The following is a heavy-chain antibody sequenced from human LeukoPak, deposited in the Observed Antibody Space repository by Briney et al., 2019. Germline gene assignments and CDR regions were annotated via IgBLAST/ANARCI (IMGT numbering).Heavy chain of an antibody. Sequence: GGSLRLSCAASGFTFSSYAMSWVRQAPGKGLEWVSAISGSGGSTYYADSVKGRFTISRDNSKNTLYLQMNSLRAEDTAVYCCAKDGILVSAMAYYFDYWGQGTLVTVSS. V-gene: IGHV3-23*01. CDR1: GFTFSSYA. CDR2: ISGSGGST. J-gene: IGHJ4*02. CDR3: AKDGILVSAMAYYFDY. D-gene: IGHD5-18*01.